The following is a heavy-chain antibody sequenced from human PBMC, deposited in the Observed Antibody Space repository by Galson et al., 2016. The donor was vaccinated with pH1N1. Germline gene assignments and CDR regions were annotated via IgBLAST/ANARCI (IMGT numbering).Heavy chain of an antibody. CDR2: ISYTGSEE. V-gene: IGHV3-30*18. CDR1: GFTFSNYG. J-gene: IGHJ3*02. CDR3: AKCRDTSGYSAFDM. D-gene: IGHD3-22*01. Sequence: CAASGFTFSNYGMHWVRQAPGKGLEWVAVISYTGSEEYYVESVKGRFTISRDNSKNTLYLQMNSLRLEDTAVYYCAKCRDTSGYSAFDMWGQGTTVTVSS.